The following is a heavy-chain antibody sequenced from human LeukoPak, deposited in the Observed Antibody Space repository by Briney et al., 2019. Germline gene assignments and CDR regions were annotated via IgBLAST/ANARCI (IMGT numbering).Heavy chain of an antibody. CDR1: GFTFSSYS. Sequence: TGGSLRLSCAASGFTFSSYSMNWVRQAPGKGLEWVSSISSSSSYIYYADSVKGRFTISRDNAKNSLYLQMNSLRAEDTAVYYCARDRSRCGGDCYSGHDYWGQGTLVTVSS. CDR3: ARDRSRCGGDCYSGHDY. D-gene: IGHD2-21*02. V-gene: IGHV3-21*01. J-gene: IGHJ4*02. CDR2: ISSSSSYI.